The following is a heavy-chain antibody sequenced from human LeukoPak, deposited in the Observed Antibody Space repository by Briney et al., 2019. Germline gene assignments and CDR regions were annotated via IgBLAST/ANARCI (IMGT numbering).Heavy chain of an antibody. CDR2: IWYGGSNK. V-gene: IGHV3-33*01. CDR1: GFTFSSYG. Sequence: GGSLRLSCAASGFTFSSYGMHWVRQAPGKGLEWVAVIWYGGSNKYYADSVKGRFTISRDNSKNTLYLQMNSLRAEDTAVYYCARVDYGSGSYFEWFDPWGQGTLVTVSS. D-gene: IGHD3-10*01. J-gene: IGHJ5*02. CDR3: ARVDYGSGSYFEWFDP.